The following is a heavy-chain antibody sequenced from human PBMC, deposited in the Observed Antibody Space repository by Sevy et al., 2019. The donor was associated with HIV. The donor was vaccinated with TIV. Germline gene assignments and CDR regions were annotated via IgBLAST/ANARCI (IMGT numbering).Heavy chain of an antibody. CDR1: GHTLTELP. CDR2: LDPEDGER. D-gene: IGHD3-22*01. J-gene: IGHJ4*02. V-gene: IGHV1-24*01. Sequence: ASVKVSCKFSGHTLTELPIHWVRQAPGKRLEWMGRLDPEDGERIYAQKFQGRVTMTEDTSTDTAYMELSSLRSEDTALYYCASTREYYSDNSGYFHYWGQGTLVTVSS. CDR3: ASTREYYSDNSGYFHY.